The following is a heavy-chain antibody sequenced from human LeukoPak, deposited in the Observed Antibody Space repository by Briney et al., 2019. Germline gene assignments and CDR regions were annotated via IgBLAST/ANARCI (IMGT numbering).Heavy chain of an antibody. V-gene: IGHV4-39*01. D-gene: IGHD1-26*01. CDR3: VRSSGSYFA. J-gene: IGHJ5*02. CDR2: IYYSGST. CDR1: GGSIGTSSYY. Sequence: SETLSLTCTVSGGSIGTSSYYWGWIRQPPGKGLEWIGTIYYSGSTYYNPSLKGRVTLSVDTSKNQFSLKLNSVTAADTAVYYCVRSSGSYFAWGQGTQVTVSS.